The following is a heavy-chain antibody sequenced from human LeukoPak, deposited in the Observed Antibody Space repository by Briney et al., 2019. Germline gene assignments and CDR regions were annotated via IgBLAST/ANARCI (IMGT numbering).Heavy chain of an antibody. J-gene: IGHJ3*02. V-gene: IGHV4-59*01. D-gene: IGHD5-18*01. Sequence: SETLSLTCTVSGGSISSYYWSWIRQPPGKGQEWIGYIYYSGSTNYNPSLKSRVTISVDTSKNQFSLKLSSVTAADTAVYYCARDKTSNTAMVAGAFDIWGRGTMVTVSS. CDR2: IYYSGST. CDR1: GGSISSYY. CDR3: ARDKTSNTAMVAGAFDI.